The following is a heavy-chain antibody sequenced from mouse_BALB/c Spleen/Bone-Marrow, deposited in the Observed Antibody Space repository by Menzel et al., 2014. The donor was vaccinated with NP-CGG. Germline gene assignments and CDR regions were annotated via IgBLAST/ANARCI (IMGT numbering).Heavy chain of an antibody. CDR1: GYTFTGYW. J-gene: IGHJ2*01. Sequence: VQLQQSGAELVKPVASVKLSCKASGYTFTGYWMYWVKQRPGQGLEWIGEINPSNGRTDYNEKFKTKATLTVDSSSSTAYMQLSSLTSEDSAVYYCTSPQLGRDYWGQGTTLTVSS. V-gene: IGHV1S81*02. CDR3: TSPQLGRDY. D-gene: IGHD4-1*02. CDR2: INPSNGRT.